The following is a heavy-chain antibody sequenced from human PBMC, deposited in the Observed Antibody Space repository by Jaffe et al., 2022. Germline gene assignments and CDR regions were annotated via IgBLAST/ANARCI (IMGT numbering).Heavy chain of an antibody. D-gene: IGHD6-13*01. V-gene: IGHV1-2*02. CDR1: GYTFTGYY. Sequence: QVQLVQSGAEVKKPGASVKVSCKASGYTFTGYYMHWVRQAPGQGLEWMGWINPNSGGTNYAQKFQGRVTMTRDTSISTAYMELSRLRSDDTAVYYCARRLAGSSSSHHRGKNYYYYYMDVWGKGTTVTVSS. CDR2: INPNSGGT. CDR3: ARRLAGSSSSHHRGKNYYYYYMDV. J-gene: IGHJ6*03.